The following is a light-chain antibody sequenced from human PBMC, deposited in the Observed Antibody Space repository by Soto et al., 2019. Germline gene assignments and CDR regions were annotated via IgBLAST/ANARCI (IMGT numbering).Light chain of an antibody. J-gene: IGLJ3*02. CDR3: SSYTTSSTWV. Sequence: QSALTQPASVSGSPGQSITISCTGSSSDVGSYNYVSWYQQHPGKAPKLMIYDVSSRPSGVSHRFSGSKSGNTASLTISGLQAEDEADYYCSSYTTSSTWVFGGGTKLTVL. CDR1: SSDVGSYNY. CDR2: DVS. V-gene: IGLV2-14*01.